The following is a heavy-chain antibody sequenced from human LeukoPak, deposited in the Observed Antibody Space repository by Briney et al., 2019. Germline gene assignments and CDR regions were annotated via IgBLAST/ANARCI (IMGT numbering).Heavy chain of an antibody. CDR2: INPSGGST. V-gene: IGHV1-46*01. J-gene: IGHJ3*02. Sequence: ASVKVSCKASGYTFTSYYMHWVRQAPGQGLEWKGIINPSGGSTSYAQKFQGRVTMTRDMSTSTVYMELSSLRSEDTAVYYCARGQHRVTYSDDAFDIWGQGTMVTVSS. CDR1: GYTFTSYY. CDR3: ARGQHRVTYSDDAFDI. D-gene: IGHD4-11*01.